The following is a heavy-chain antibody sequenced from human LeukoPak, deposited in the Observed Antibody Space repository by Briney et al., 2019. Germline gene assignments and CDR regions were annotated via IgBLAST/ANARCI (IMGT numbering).Heavy chain of an antibody. CDR1: GFTFTDSA. CDR3: TRRPFGGNASPYWYFDL. J-gene: IGHJ2*01. V-gene: IGHV3-73*01. Sequence: GGSLRLSCAASGFTFTDSAMHWVRQASGKGLEWVGRIRNKPNNYATAYAASVKGRFTISRDDSKNTVFLQMNSLETEDTAVYYCTRRPFGGNASPYWYFDLWGRGTLVTVSS. CDR2: IRNKPNNYAT. D-gene: IGHD4-23*01.